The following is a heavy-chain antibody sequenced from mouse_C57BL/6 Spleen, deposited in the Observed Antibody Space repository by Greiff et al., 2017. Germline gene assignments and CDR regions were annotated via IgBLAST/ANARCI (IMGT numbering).Heavy chain of an antibody. V-gene: IGHV5-6*01. CDR2: ISSGGSYT. D-gene: IGHD3-3*01. CDR3: ARKKGTPYYFDY. J-gene: IGHJ2*01. Sequence: EVQVVESGGDLVKPGGSLKLSCAASGFTFSSYGMSWVRQTPDKRLEWVATISSGGSYTYYPDSVKGRFTISRDNAKNTLYLQMSSLKSEDTAMYYCARKKGTPYYFDYWGQGTTLTVSS. CDR1: GFTFSSYG.